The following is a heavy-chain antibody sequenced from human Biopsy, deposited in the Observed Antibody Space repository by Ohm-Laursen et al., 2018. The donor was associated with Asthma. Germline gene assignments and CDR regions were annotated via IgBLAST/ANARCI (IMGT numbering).Heavy chain of an antibody. Sequence: GTLSLTWIVSGDAMSTSGSYWGWIRQSPGKGLEWIGSIDYSGRTYYNPSLESRVTISADTSKNHFSLKVTSVTAADTAVYYCARAVSSSSYWYFDLWGRGDLVTVSS. CDR3: ARAVSSSSYWYFDL. J-gene: IGHJ2*01. CDR1: GDAMSTSGSY. CDR2: IDYSGRT. D-gene: IGHD6-6*01. V-gene: IGHV4-39*02.